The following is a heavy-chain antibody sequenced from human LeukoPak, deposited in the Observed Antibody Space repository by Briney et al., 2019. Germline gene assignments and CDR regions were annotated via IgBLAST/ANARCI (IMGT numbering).Heavy chain of an antibody. Sequence: GKSLRLSCAASGFTVSSNYMSWVRQAPGKGLELVSVIHDGGSTYYADSVKGRFTISRDNSKNTLYLQMNSLRAGDTAVYYCARTHPTGYFDYWGQGTLVTVSS. CDR1: GFTVSSNY. CDR3: ARTHPTGYFDY. J-gene: IGHJ4*02. D-gene: IGHD1-14*01. V-gene: IGHV3-53*01. CDR2: IHDGGST.